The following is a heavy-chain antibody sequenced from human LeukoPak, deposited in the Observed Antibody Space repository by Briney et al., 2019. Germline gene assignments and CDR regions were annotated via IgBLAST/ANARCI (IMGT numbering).Heavy chain of an antibody. CDR2: ISSSSSYI. V-gene: IGHV3-21*01. Sequence: GGSLRLSCAASEFTFVRYAMNWVRQAPGKGLEWVSSISSSSSYIYYADSVKGRFTISRDNAKNSLYLQMNSLRAEDTAVYYCARVVKTIFGGYMDVWGKGTTVTVSS. J-gene: IGHJ6*03. D-gene: IGHD3-3*01. CDR3: ARVVKTIFGGYMDV. CDR1: EFTFVRYA.